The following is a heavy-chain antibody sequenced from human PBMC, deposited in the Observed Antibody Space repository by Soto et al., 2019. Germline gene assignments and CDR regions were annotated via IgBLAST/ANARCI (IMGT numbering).Heavy chain of an antibody. V-gene: IGHV1-69*13. J-gene: IGHJ5*02. D-gene: IGHD3-9*01. CDR3: ARLFYGPYQYETVDYFPDWRDP. Sequence: SVKVSCKAPGGTFSIYGINWVRQAPGQGLEWMGGIMPSLGSTHYAQKFQARVTITADESTTTSYMELSSLRSDDTAVYYWARLFYGPYQYETVDYFPDWRDPWGQGTLVTVSS. CDR2: IMPSLGST. CDR1: GGTFSIYG.